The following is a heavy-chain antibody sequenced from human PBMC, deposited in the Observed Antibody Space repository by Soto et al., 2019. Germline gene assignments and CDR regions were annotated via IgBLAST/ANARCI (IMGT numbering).Heavy chain of an antibody. D-gene: IGHD3-9*01. V-gene: IGHV3-23*01. J-gene: IGHJ5*02. CDR2: ISGSGGST. CDR1: GFTFSSYA. CDR3: AKQYYDILTGGENWFDP. Sequence: PGGSLRLSCAAPGFTFSSYAMSWVRQSPGKGLEWVSAISGSGGSTYYADSVKGRFTISRDNSKNTLYLQMNSLRAEDTAVYYCAKQYYDILTGGENWFDPWGQGTLVTVSS.